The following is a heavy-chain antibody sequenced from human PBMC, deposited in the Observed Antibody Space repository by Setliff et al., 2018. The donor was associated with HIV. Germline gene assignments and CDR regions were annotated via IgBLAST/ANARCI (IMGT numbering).Heavy chain of an antibody. CDR3: ARSRPYNSALDY. Sequence: PGGSLRLSCAASGFTFSSYSMNWVRQAPGKGLEWVSTIYSDGSTYHRDSVKGRFTLSGDNSKNTVYLQVGSLRPDDTAMYYCARSRPYNSALDYWGQGTLVTVSS. J-gene: IGHJ4*02. CDR2: IYSDGST. V-gene: IGHV3-66*02. CDR1: GFTFSSYS. D-gene: IGHD6-25*01.